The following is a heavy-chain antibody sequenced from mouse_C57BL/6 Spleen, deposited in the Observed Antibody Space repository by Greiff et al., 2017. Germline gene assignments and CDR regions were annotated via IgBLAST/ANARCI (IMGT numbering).Heavy chain of an antibody. CDR3: ARNGSLSAMDY. CDR1: GFSLSTFGMG. J-gene: IGHJ4*01. CDR2: IWWDDDK. V-gene: IGHV8-8*01. D-gene: IGHD1-1*02. Sequence: QVTLKVCGPGILQPSQTLSLTCSFSGFSLSTFGMGVGWIRHPSGKGLEWLAHIWWDDDKYYNPALKSRLTLSKDTSKNQVFLSIANVDPADTATYYCARNGSLSAMDYWGQGTSVTVSS.